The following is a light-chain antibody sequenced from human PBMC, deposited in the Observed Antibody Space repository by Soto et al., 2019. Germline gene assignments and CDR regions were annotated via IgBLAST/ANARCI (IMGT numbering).Light chain of an antibody. CDR1: SSDVGGYNY. CDR2: DVA. J-gene: IGLJ1*01. CDR3: TSYTTSSTYV. V-gene: IGLV2-14*01. Sequence: QSALTQPASVSGSPGQSIAISCTGNSSDVGGYNYVSWYQQHPGKAPKLMLYDVAIRPSGVSDRFSGSKSGNTASLTISGLQAEDEADYYCTSYTTSSTYVFGTGTKVTVL.